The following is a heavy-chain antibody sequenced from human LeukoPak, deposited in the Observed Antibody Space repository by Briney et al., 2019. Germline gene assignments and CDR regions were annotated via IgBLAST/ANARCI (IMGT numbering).Heavy chain of an antibody. Sequence: GGSLRLSCVTSGFTFSSYAMSWVRQAPGKGLEWVSVIYSGGSTYYADSVKGRFTISRDNSKNTLYLQMNSLRAEDTAVYYCASNYYYDSSGPITGLDYWGQGTLVTVSS. CDR3: ASNYYYDSSGPITGLDY. D-gene: IGHD3-22*01. CDR1: GFTFSSYA. J-gene: IGHJ4*02. V-gene: IGHV3-66*01. CDR2: IYSGGST.